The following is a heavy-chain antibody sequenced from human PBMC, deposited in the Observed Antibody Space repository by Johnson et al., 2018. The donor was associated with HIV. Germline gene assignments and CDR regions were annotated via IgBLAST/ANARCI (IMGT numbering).Heavy chain of an antibody. CDR3: ARDSRISLIVVVSRGGFDI. D-gene: IGHD3-22*01. V-gene: IGHV3-66*01. CDR2: IYSGGST. J-gene: IGHJ3*02. CDR1: GFSVSSKY. Sequence: VQLVESGGGLVQPGGSLRLSCAASGFSVSSKYMSWVRQAPGKGLEWVSVIYSGGSTFYADSVKGRFTISRDNSGNTLYLQMDSLRVEDTAVYYCARDSRISLIVVVSRGGFDIWGQGTMVTVSS.